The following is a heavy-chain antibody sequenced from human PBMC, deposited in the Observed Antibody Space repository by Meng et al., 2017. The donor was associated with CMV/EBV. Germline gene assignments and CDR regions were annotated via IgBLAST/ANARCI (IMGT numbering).Heavy chain of an antibody. CDR3: ARGPYCSSTSCYVAFVYYYYYGMDV. D-gene: IGHD2-2*01. CDR1: GFTFSSYA. CDR2: KSYDGSNK. Sequence: GESLKISCAASGFTFSSYAMHWVRQAPGKGLEWVAVKSYDGSNKYYADSVKGRFTISRDNSKNTLYLQMNSLRSEDTAVYYCARGPYCSSTSCYVAFVYYYYYGMDVWGQGTTVTVSS. J-gene: IGHJ6*02. V-gene: IGHV3-30-3*01.